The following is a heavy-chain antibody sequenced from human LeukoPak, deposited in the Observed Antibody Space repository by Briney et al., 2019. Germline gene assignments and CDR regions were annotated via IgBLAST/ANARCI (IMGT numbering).Heavy chain of an antibody. CDR2: INQDGSEK. D-gene: IGHD6-13*01. Sequence: PGGSLRLSCAASGFTFSSYWMTWVRQAPGKGLEWVANINQDGSEKHYVDSVKGRFTISRDNAKNSLYLQMNSLRAEDTAVYYCARPAYNSRGSGLHGMDVWGQGTTVTVSS. CDR3: ARPAYNSRGSGLHGMDV. J-gene: IGHJ6*02. V-gene: IGHV3-7*01. CDR1: GFTFSSYW.